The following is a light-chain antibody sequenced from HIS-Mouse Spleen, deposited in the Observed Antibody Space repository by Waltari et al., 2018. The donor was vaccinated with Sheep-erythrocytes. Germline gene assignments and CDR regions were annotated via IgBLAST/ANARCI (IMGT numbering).Light chain of an antibody. J-gene: IGLJ1*01. CDR2: AVS. Sequence: QSALTQPRSVSGSPGQSVTISCTGTSSDVGGYNYVSWYQQHPGKAPKLMIYAVSKRPSGGPDRVSGSKSGNTASLTISGLQAEDEADYYCCSYAGSYNHVFATGTKVTVL. CDR3: CSYAGSYNHV. CDR1: SSDVGGYNY. V-gene: IGLV2-11*01.